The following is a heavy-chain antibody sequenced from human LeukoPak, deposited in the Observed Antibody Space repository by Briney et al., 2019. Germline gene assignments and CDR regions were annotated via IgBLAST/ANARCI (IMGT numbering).Heavy chain of an antibody. CDR2: IYASGST. Sequence: ASETLSLTCTVSGGSIRSFYWSWIRQPAGKGLEWIGRIYASGSTNYNPSLKSRVTMSVDTSKNQFSLKVSSVTAADTAVYFCARESNYGSYYYYMDVWGKGTTVTVS. CDR3: ARESNYGSYYYYMDV. V-gene: IGHV4-4*07. CDR1: GGSIRSFY. D-gene: IGHD4-11*01. J-gene: IGHJ6*03.